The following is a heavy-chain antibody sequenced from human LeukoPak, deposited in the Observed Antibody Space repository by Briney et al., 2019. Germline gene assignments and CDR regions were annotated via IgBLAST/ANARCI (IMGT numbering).Heavy chain of an antibody. CDR2: ANTNSGGT. Sequence: ASVKLSCKASGHTFTGYYMCWVRQAPGQGLEWMGWANTNSGGTNYAQKYQGRVPTIKDTSISTAYMELSRLRSDDTAVYYCARDSPDSIVVVVAVAFDIWGQGTMVTVSS. D-gene: IGHD2-15*01. CDR1: GHTFTGYY. CDR3: ARDSPDSIVVVVAVAFDI. V-gene: IGHV1-2*02. J-gene: IGHJ3*02.